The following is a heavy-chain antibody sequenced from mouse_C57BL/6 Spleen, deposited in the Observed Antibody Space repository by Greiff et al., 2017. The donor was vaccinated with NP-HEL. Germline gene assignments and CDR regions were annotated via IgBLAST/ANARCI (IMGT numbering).Heavy chain of an antibody. D-gene: IGHD1-1*01. Sequence: QVQLQQPGAELVRPGSSVKLSCKASGYTFTSYWMDWVKQRPGQGLEWIGNIYPSDSETHYNQKFKDKATLTVDKSSSTAYMQLSSLTSEDSAVYYCARSGYYGSSYPCAYWGQGTLVTVSA. V-gene: IGHV1-61*01. CDR3: ARSGYYGSSYPCAY. CDR2: IYPSDSET. CDR1: GYTFTSYW. J-gene: IGHJ3*01.